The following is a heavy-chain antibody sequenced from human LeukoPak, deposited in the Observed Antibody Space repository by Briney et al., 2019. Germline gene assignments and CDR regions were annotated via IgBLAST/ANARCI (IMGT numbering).Heavy chain of an antibody. CDR3: ASALWFGESVFDY. D-gene: IGHD3-10*01. Sequence: ASVKVSCKASRYTFTGYYMHWVRQAPGQGLEWMGWINPNSGGTNYAQKFQGRVTMTRDTSISTAYMELSRLRSDDTAVYYCASALWFGESVFDYWGQGTLVTVSS. CDR2: INPNSGGT. J-gene: IGHJ4*02. V-gene: IGHV1-2*02. CDR1: RYTFTGYY.